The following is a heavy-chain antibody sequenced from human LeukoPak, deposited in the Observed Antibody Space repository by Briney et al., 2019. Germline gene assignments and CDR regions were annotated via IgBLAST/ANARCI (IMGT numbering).Heavy chain of an antibody. J-gene: IGHJ6*03. Sequence: SETLSLTCTVSGGSISTSNYYWGWIRQPPGKGLEWIGNIFYSGSTYYSPSVKSRVTISLDTSRNQFSLKLNSVTAADTAVYYCARDRENCSGGSCFGVGYYYMDVWGKGTTVTISS. V-gene: IGHV4-39*07. CDR2: IFYSGST. CDR1: GGSISTSNYY. CDR3: ARDRENCSGGSCFGVGYYYMDV. D-gene: IGHD2-15*01.